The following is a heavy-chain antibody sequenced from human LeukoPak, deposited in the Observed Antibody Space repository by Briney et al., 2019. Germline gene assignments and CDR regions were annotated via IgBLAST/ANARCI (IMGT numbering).Heavy chain of an antibody. Sequence: SVKVSCKASGGTFSSYAISWVRQAPGQGLEWMGGIIPIFGTANYAQKFQGRVTITADESTSTAYMELSSLRSEDTAVYYCARGAPYYNFWSGYYTALKGFDYWGQGTLVTVSS. CDR3: ARGAPYYNFWSGYYTALKGFDY. CDR2: IIPIFGTA. J-gene: IGHJ4*02. CDR1: GGTFSSYA. D-gene: IGHD3-3*01. V-gene: IGHV1-69*13.